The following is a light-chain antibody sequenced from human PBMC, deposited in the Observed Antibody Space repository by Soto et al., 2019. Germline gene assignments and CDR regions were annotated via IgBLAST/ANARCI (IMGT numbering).Light chain of an antibody. Sequence: EIVLTQSPGTLYLSPGERAILSCRASQTINNRYLAWYQQTPGRAPRLLIHAASSRAAGIPDRFSGSGSGTDFTLTINRLEPENFAVYYCHHYDNSPPFPFGPGTTVDI. CDR3: HHYDNSPPFP. CDR1: QTINNRY. J-gene: IGKJ3*01. V-gene: IGKV3-20*01. CDR2: AAS.